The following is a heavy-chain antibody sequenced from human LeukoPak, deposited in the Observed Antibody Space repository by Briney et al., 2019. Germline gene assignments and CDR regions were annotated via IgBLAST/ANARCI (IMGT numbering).Heavy chain of an antibody. CDR1: GGSISSYY. V-gene: IGHV4-59*01. Sequence: SETLSLTCTVSGGSISSYYWSWIRQPPGKGLEWIGYIYYSGSTNYNPSLKSRVTISVDTSKNQFSLKLSSVTAADTAVYYCARDYYYYGMDVWGQGTTDTVSS. J-gene: IGHJ6*02. CDR3: ARDYYYYGMDV. CDR2: IYYSGST.